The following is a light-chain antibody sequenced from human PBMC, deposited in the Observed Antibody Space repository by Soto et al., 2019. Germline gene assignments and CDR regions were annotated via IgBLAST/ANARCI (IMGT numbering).Light chain of an antibody. V-gene: IGKV1-5*03. Sequence: DIPLTQSPATLSGSVGDRVTITCRASQTISSWLAGYQQKTGKAPKLLIYKASTLKSGVPSRFSGSGSGTEFTLTISSLQPDDFASYCCQHYNSYSEAFGQGTKVELK. CDR1: QTISSW. CDR3: QHYNSYSEA. J-gene: IGKJ1*01. CDR2: KAS.